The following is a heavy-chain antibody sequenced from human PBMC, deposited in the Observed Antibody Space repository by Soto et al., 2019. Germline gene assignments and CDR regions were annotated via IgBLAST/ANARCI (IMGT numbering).Heavy chain of an antibody. CDR2: IKQDGSEK. Sequence: GGSLRLSCAASGFTFSSYWMSWVRQAPGKGLEWVANIKQDGSEKYYVDSVKGRFTISRDNAKNSLYLQMNSLRAEDTAVYYCARDLRTAMVGGDYWGQGTLVTVSS. CDR1: GFTFSSYW. CDR3: ARDLRTAMVGGDY. D-gene: IGHD5-18*01. V-gene: IGHV3-7*05. J-gene: IGHJ4*02.